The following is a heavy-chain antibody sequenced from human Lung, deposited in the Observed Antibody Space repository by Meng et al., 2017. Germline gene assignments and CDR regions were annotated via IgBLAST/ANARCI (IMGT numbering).Heavy chain of an antibody. CDR1: VFTFSTHW. Sequence: VEWGGFGVCVIQPGGPLRLSCSASVFTFSTHWMHWVRQAPGKGLEWVSRITGDGSSTIYADSVQGRFTMSRDNAKNTLSLQMNSLRAEDTAVYYCARGGVTTDDWGQGTLVTVSS. CDR3: ARGGVTTDD. J-gene: IGHJ4*02. CDR2: ITGDGSST. D-gene: IGHD4-17*01. V-gene: IGHV3-74*01.